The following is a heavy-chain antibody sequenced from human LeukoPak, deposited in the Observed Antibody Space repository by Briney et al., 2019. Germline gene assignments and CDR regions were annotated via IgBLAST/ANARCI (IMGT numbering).Heavy chain of an antibody. D-gene: IGHD3-9*01. CDR3: ARGVPYYDILTGYYPMRGTDYFDY. V-gene: IGHV1-18*01. J-gene: IGHJ4*02. Sequence: ASVKVSCKASGYTFTSYGISWVRQAPGQGLEWMGWISAYNGNTNYAQKLQGRVTMTTDTSTSTAYRELRSLRSDDTAVYYCARGVPYYDILTGYYPMRGTDYFDYWGQGTLVTVSS. CDR2: ISAYNGNT. CDR1: GYTFTSYG.